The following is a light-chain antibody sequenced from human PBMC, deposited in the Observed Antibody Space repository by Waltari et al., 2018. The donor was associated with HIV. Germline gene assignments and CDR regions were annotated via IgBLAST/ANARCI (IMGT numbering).Light chain of an antibody. V-gene: IGLV1-51*02. CDR2: ENN. J-gene: IGLJ2*01. Sequence: QSVLTQPPSVSAAPGQTVTISCPVSSPNIGNTFVSWYQQLPGTAPKLLIYENNYRPSGIPDRFSGSKSVTSATLDIFGLQTGDEATYFCETWDSSLSVVVFGGGTKLTVL. CDR1: SPNIGNTF. CDR3: ETWDSSLSVVV.